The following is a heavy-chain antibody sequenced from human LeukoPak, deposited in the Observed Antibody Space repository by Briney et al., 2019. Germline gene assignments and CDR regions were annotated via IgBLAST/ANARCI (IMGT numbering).Heavy chain of an antibody. D-gene: IGHD3-22*01. CDR3: ARVIYYDSSGYYYLFDY. J-gene: IGHJ4*02. CDR2: IIPIFGTA. CDR1: GGTFSSYA. Sequence: GASVKVSCKASGGTFSSYAISWVRQAPGQGLEWMGGIIPIFGTANYAQKFQGRVTITADESTSTAYMELRSLRSDDTAVYYCARVIYYDSSGYYYLFDYWGQGTLVTVSS. V-gene: IGHV1-69*13.